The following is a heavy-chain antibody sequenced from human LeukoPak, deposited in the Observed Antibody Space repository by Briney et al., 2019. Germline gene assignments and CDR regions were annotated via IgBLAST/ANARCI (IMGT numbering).Heavy chain of an antibody. CDR2: INHSGST. D-gene: IGHD3-9*01. Sequence: SETLSLTCTVSGGSISSGGYYWSWIRQPPGKGLEWIGEINHSGSTNYNPSLKSRVTISVDTSKNQFSLKLSSVTAADTAVYYCARGAVLRYFDWLSPGWFDPWGQGTLVTVSS. J-gene: IGHJ5*02. V-gene: IGHV4-39*07. CDR3: ARGAVLRYFDWLSPGWFDP. CDR1: GGSISSGGYY.